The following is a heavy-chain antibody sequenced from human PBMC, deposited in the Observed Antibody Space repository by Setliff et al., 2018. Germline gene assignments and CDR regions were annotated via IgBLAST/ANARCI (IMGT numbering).Heavy chain of an antibody. D-gene: IGHD1-26*01. J-gene: IGHJ6*03. Sequence: PPETLSLTCPVSGRSISNYYWSWIRQPPGKVLGWSGYIYASGSTNYNPSLKSRVTLSVDTSKNQFSLKVSSVTAADTAVYYCARAPPNRYSGSYEYFYMDVWGKGTTVTVSS. CDR2: IYASGST. CDR3: ARAPPNRYSGSYEYFYMDV. CDR1: GRSISNYY. V-gene: IGHV4-4*08.